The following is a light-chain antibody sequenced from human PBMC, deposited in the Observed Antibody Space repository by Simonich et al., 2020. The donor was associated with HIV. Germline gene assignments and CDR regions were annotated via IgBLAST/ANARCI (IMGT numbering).Light chain of an antibody. V-gene: IGKV3-15*01. CDR1: QSVSSN. CDR3: QQYNNWPLT. CDR2: GAS. Sequence: EIVMTQSPATLSVSPGERATLSCRASQSVSSNLAWYQQKPGQAPRLLISGASTRATGIPARFSGSGSGTEFTLTISSMQSEDFAVYYCQQYNNWPLTFVGGTKVEIK. J-gene: IGKJ4*01.